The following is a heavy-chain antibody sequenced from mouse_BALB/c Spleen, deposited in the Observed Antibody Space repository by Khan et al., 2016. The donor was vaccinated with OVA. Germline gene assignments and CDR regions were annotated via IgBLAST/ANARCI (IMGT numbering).Heavy chain of an antibody. CDR3: TRHGYVAWFTY. V-gene: IGHV1S135*01. D-gene: IGHD2-2*01. J-gene: IGHJ3*01. CDR1: GYSFTTYY. Sequence: EVQLQESGPELMKPGASVKISCKASGYSFTTYYIHWVLQSHGKSLYWIGYIDPFSGDTTYNQKFKGKATLTVDKSSSTAYIHLNNLTSEDSAVYYCTRHGYVAWFTYWGQGTLVTVSA. CDR2: IDPFSGDT.